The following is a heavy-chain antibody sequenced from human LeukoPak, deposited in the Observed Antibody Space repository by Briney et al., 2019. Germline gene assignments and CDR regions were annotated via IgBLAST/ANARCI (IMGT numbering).Heavy chain of an antibody. V-gene: IGHV3-64D*06. CDR3: VKASAAAWGMDV. Sequence: GGSLRLSCAASGFTFSDYYMSWIRQAPGKGLEYVSAISSNGGSTYYADSVKGRFTISRDNSKNTLYLQMSSLRAEDTAVYYCVKASAAAWGMDVWGKGTTVTVSS. CDR1: GFTFSDYY. CDR2: ISSNGGST. J-gene: IGHJ6*04. D-gene: IGHD6-13*01.